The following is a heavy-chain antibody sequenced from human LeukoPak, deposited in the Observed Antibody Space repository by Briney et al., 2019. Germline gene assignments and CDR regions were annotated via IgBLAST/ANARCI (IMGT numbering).Heavy chain of an antibody. CDR1: GGSFSGYY. D-gene: IGHD5-18*01. V-gene: IGHV4-34*01. Sequence: PSETLSLTCAVYGGSFSGYYWSWIRQPPGKGLEWIGEINHSGSTNYNPSLKSRVTISVDSSKNQFSLKLSSVTAADTAMYYCARGRKYTNGYRVTELGSGYFDYWGQGILVTVSS. J-gene: IGHJ4*02. CDR3: ARGRKYTNGYRVTELGSGYFDY. CDR2: INHSGST.